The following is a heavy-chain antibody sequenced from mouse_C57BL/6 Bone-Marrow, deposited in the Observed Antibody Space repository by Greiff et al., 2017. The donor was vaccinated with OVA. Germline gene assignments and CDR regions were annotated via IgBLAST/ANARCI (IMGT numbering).Heavy chain of an antibody. Sequence: QVHVKQPGAELVKPGASVKMSCKASGYTFTSYWITWVKQRPGQGLEWIGDIYPGSGSTNYNEKFKSKATLTVDTSSSTAYMQLSSLTSEDSAVYYCASYYYGSSPFAYWGQGTLVTVSA. CDR1: GYTFTSYW. J-gene: IGHJ3*01. CDR2: IYPGSGST. V-gene: IGHV1-55*01. D-gene: IGHD1-1*01. CDR3: ASYYYGSSPFAY.